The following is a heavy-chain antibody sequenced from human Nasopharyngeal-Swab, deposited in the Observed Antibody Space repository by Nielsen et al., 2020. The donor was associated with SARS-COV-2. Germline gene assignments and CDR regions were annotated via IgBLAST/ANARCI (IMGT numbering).Heavy chain of an antibody. V-gene: IGHV4-4*02. D-gene: IGHD2-15*01. CDR1: GGSISSSNW. Sequence: SEALPLTCAVSGGSISSSNWWSWVRQPPGKGLEWIGEIYHSGSTNYNPSLKSRVTISVDKSKNQFSLKLSSVTAADTAVYYCARSPAGRCSGGSCRNFDYWGQGTLVTVSS. CDR3: ARSPAGRCSGGSCRNFDY. CDR2: IYHSGST. J-gene: IGHJ4*02.